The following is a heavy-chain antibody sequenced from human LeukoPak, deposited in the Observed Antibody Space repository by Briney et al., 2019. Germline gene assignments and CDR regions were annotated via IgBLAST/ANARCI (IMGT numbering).Heavy chain of an antibody. CDR1: GFTFSSYG. CDR2: LWYDGSNK. Sequence: PGRSLRLSCAASGFTFSSYGMYWVRQAPGKGLEWVAVLWYDGSNKYYVDSVKGRFTISRDNSNNTLYLQMNSLTAEDTAVYYCARDGPDDHAARLRWPRGRTFDIWGQGTTVTVSS. D-gene: IGHD4-23*01. V-gene: IGHV3-33*01. J-gene: IGHJ3*02. CDR3: ARDGPDDHAARLRWPRGRTFDI.